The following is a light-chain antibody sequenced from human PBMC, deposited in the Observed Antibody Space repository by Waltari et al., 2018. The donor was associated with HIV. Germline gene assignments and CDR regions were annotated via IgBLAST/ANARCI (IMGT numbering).Light chain of an antibody. V-gene: IGLV1-44*01. CDR1: SSNIGNNF. Sequence: QSVLPQPPSVSGAPGQRLTTSCSGGSSNIGNNFVNWYQQFPGTAPKLLIYASTQRPSGVPDRFSGSQSGSSASLAISGLQSEDEADYYCATWDDNLKGLFGGGTKLTV. CDR2: AST. J-gene: IGLJ2*01. CDR3: ATWDDNLKGL.